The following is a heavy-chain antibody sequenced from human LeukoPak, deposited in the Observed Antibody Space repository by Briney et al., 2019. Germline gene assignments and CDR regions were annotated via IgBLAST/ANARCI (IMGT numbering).Heavy chain of an antibody. D-gene: IGHD1-26*01. CDR3: ARVGVGGRYYLDY. CDR1: GYSLTSYY. CDR2: IIPSGGST. V-gene: IGHV1-46*01. Sequence: GASVKVSCKASGYSLTSYYMHWVRQAPGQGLEWMGIIIPSGGSTNYAQKFQGRVTMTRDTSTSTVYMELSSLRSEDTAVYYCARVGVGGRYYLDYWGQGTLVTVSS. J-gene: IGHJ4*02.